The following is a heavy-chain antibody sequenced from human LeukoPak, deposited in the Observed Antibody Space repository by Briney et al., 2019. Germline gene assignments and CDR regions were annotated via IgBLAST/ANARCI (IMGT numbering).Heavy chain of an antibody. J-gene: IGHJ4*02. D-gene: IGHD6-19*01. CDR2: FYSGGDGST. CDR1: GFTVSSTC. V-gene: IGHV3-53*01. Sequence: PGGSLRLSCAASGFTVSSTCMGWVRQAPGKGLEWVSFFYSGGDGSTYYADSVKGRFTISRDNSKSTLYLEMNSLRAEDTAMYYCARVASDSSGSYHFDHWGQGTLVTASA. CDR3: ARVASDSSGSYHFDH.